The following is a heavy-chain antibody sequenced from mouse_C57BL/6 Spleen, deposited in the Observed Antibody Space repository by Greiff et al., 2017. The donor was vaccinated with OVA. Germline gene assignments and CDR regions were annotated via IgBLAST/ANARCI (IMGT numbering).Heavy chain of an antibody. D-gene: IGHD1-1*01. V-gene: IGHV1-19*01. Sequence: VQLQQSGPVLVKPGASVKMSCKASGYTFTDYYMNWVKQSPGKSLEWIGVINPYNGGTSYNQKFKGKATLTVDKSSSTAYMELHSLTSEDSAVYYCARDGAHFDYWGQGTTLTVSS. CDR2: INPYNGGT. CDR1: GYTFTDYY. CDR3: ARDGAHFDY. J-gene: IGHJ2*01.